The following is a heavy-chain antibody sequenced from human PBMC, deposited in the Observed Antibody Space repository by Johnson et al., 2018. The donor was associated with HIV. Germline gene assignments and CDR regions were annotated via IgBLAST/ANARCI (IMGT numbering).Heavy chain of an antibody. CDR2: KRYDGSNK. CDR1: GFTFGTFG. CDR3: AKDTDSHRLTVTESGFDI. V-gene: IGHV3-30*02. J-gene: IGHJ3*02. D-gene: IGHD4-11*01. Sequence: VQLVESGGGVVQPGRSLRLSCAASGFTFGTFGMHWVRQAPGKGLEWVSFKRYDGSNKYYADSVKGRFTISRDNSKNTLYLQMNSLRAEDTAVYYCAKDTDSHRLTVTESGFDIWGQGTMVTVSS.